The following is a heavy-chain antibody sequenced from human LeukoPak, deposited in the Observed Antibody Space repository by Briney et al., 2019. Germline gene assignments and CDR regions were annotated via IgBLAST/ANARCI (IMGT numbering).Heavy chain of an antibody. CDR3: ARRKSTYYYGSGSYSADAFDI. V-gene: IGHV3-20*04. D-gene: IGHD3-10*01. Sequence: GGSLRLSCAASGFTFDDYGMSWVRHAPGKGLEWVSGINWNGGSTGYADSVKGRFTISRDNAKNSLYLQMNSLRAEDTALYYCARRKSTYYYGSGSYSADAFDIWGQGTMVTVSS. CDR1: GFTFDDYG. CDR2: INWNGGST. J-gene: IGHJ3*02.